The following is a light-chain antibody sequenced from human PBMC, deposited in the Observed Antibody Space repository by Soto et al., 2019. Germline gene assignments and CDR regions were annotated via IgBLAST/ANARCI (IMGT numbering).Light chain of an antibody. J-gene: IGKJ2*01. Sequence: DIVMTQSPFSLPVTLGQPASISCRSSQSLVDSDGNTFLSWFQQRPGQSPRRLIHRVYDRDSGVPERFSGSGSGTYFTLRISRVEAEDIGVYYCMQGRQWPYTFGQGTKLEIK. V-gene: IGKV2-30*01. CDR2: RVY. CDR1: QSLVDSDGNTF. CDR3: MQGRQWPYT.